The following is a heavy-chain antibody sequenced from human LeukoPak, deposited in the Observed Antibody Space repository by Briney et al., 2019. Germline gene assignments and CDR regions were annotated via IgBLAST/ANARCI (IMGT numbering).Heavy chain of an antibody. CDR1: GGSISSSSHY. D-gene: IGHD3-10*01. V-gene: IGHV4-39*01. J-gene: IGHJ4*02. CDR2: IYYSGST. Sequence: RASETLSLTCTVSGGSISSSSHYWGWIRQPPGKGLEWIGSIYYSGSTFHKPSLKSRVTMSVDTSKNQFSLKLSSVTAADTAVYFCVRALRISVVRGVITVGHFDYWGQGTLFTVSS. CDR3: VRALRISVVRGVITVGHFDY.